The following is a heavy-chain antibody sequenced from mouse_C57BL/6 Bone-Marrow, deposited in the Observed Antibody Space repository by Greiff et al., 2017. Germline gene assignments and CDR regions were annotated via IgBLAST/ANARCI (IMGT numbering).Heavy chain of an antibody. CDR3: TRRDYYEDGFDY. CDR2: IRNKANNHAT. V-gene: IGHV6-6*01. CDR1: GFTFSDAW. J-gene: IGHJ2*01. D-gene: IGHD1-1*01. Sequence: EVQGVESGGGLVQPGGSMKLSCAASGFTFSDAWMDWVRQSPEKGLEWVAEIRNKANNHATYYAESVKGRFTISRDDSKSIVYLQMNSLRAEDTGIYYCTRRDYYEDGFDYWGQGTTLTVSS.